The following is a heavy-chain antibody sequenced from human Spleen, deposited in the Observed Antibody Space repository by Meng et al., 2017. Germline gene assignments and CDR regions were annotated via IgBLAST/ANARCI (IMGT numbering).Heavy chain of an antibody. J-gene: IGHJ4*02. Sequence: QVYRQRGGGGRFQPSASLSPACAVYGGSFSGYYWSWIRQPPGKGLEWIGEINHSGSTNYNPSLKSRVTIPVDTSKNQFSLKLSSVTAADTAVYYCARLTGRYYFDYWGQGTLVTVSS. CDR3: ARLTGRYYFDY. V-gene: IGHV4-34*01. CDR2: INHSGST. CDR1: GGSFSGYY. D-gene: IGHD1-26*01.